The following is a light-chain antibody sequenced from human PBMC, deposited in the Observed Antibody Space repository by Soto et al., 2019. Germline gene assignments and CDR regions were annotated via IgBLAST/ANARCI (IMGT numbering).Light chain of an antibody. CDR3: QQYNNWPLT. Sequence: EIVMTQSPATLSVSPGERATLSCRASQSVTGHLAWYQQKPGQAPRLLIYGASTRATGIPARFSGSGSGTEFTLTISSLQSEDFAVYYCQQYNNWPLTFGGGTKVDIK. V-gene: IGKV3-15*01. CDR2: GAS. CDR1: QSVTGH. J-gene: IGKJ4*01.